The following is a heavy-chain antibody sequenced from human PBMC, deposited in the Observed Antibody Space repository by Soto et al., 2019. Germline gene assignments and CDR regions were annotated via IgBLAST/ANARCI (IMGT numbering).Heavy chain of an antibody. Sequence: SETLSLTCTVSGGSISSSSYYWGWIRQPPGKGLEWIGSIYYSGSTYYNPSLKSRVTISVDTSKNQFSLKLSSVTAADTAVYYCARHYYYDSSGYYSDHHFDYWGQGTLVTVSS. CDR1: GGSISSSSYY. CDR3: ARHYYYDSSGYYSDHHFDY. J-gene: IGHJ4*02. D-gene: IGHD3-22*01. V-gene: IGHV4-39*01. CDR2: IYYSGST.